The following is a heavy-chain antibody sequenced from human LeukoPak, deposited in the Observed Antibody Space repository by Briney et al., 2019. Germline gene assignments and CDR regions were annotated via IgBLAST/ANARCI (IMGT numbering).Heavy chain of an antibody. CDR1: GGSFSGYY. CDR2: INHSGST. D-gene: IGHD2-21*02. V-gene: IGHV4-34*01. CDR3: ARKFVVVTAGDAFDI. J-gene: IGHJ3*02. Sequence: SETLSLTCAVYGGSFSGYYWSWIRQPPGKGLEWIGEINHSGSTNYNPSLKSRVTISVDTSKNQFSPKLSSVTAADTAVYYCARKFVVVTAGDAFDIWGQGTMVTVSS.